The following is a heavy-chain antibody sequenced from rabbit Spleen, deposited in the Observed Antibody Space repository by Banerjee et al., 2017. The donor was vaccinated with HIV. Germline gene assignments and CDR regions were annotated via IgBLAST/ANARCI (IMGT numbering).Heavy chain of an antibody. V-gene: IGHV1S45*01. Sequence: QEQLEESGGGLVQPGGSLKLSCQASGFDFSNYFYMYWVRQAPGKGLELIAWIYTRDGSTYYASWVNGRFTISKTSSTTVTLQMTSLTAADTATYFCARADYFGYDYVLWGPGTLVTVS. J-gene: IGHJ4*01. CDR2: IYTRDGST. CDR3: ARADYFGYDYVL. CDR1: GFDFSNYFY. D-gene: IGHD2-1*01.